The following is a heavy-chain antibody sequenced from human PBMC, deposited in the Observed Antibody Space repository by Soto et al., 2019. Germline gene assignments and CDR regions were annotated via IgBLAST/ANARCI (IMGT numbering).Heavy chain of an antibody. Sequence: GGSLRLSCAASGFTFSSYSMHWVRQAPGKGLVCVSRISSDGSTTTYADSVKGRFTISRDNTKNTLYLQMNSLRAEDTAVYYCARAPSPMTIDPWGQGTLVTVSS. D-gene: IGHD4-17*01. J-gene: IGHJ5*02. CDR2: ISSDGSTT. CDR3: ARAPSPMTIDP. CDR1: GFTFSSYS. V-gene: IGHV3-74*01.